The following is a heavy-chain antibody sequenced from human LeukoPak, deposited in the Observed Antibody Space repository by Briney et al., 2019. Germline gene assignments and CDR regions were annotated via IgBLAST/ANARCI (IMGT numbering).Heavy chain of an antibody. CDR1: GGSISSGGYS. D-gene: IGHD3-22*01. CDR3: ARASPYYYDSSGYLAPYYMDV. J-gene: IGHJ6*03. Sequence: SETPSLTCAVSGGSISSGGYSWSWIRQPPGKGLEWIGYIYDSGSTYYNPSLKSRVTISVDTSKNQFSLKLSSVTAADTAVYYCARASPYYYDSSGYLAPYYMDVWGKGTTVTVSS. V-gene: IGHV4-30-4*07. CDR2: IYDSGST.